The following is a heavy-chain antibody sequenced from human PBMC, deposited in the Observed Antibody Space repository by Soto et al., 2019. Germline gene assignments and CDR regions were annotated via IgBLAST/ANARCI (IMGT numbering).Heavy chain of an antibody. V-gene: IGHV4-34*01. CDR3: ARGGSNNHYYHSNLSHRFFDY. CDR1: GGSFSGYY. Sequence: SETLSLTCAVYGGSFSGYYWSWIRQPPGKGLEWIGEINHSGSTNYNPSLKSRVAISVDTSKNQFSLKLSSVTAADTAVYYCARGGSNNHYYHSNLSHRFFDYWGQGTLVTVSS. J-gene: IGHJ4*02. D-gene: IGHD3-22*01. CDR2: INHSGST.